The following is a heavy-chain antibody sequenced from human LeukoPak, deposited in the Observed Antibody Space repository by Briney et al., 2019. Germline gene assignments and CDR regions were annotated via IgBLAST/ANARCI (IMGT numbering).Heavy chain of an antibody. CDR2: IYYTGST. V-gene: IGHV4-39*07. D-gene: IGHD3-22*01. CDR3: ARSDSSGYYSFAY. CDR1: GVSIRRSSYY. Sequence: PSETLSLTCTVSGVSIRRSSYYWGWTRQPPGKGLEWIGSIYYTGSTYYNPALKSRITMSIDTSKNQFSLKLTSVTAADTAVYYCARSDSSGYYSFAYWGQGTLVTVSS. J-gene: IGHJ4*02.